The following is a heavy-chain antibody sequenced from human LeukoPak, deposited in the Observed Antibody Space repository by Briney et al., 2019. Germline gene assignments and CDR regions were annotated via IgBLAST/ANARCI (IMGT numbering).Heavy chain of an antibody. CDR2: IYSGGST. CDR3: ARSIAARPYYFDY. D-gene: IGHD6-6*01. CDR1: GFTVSSNY. J-gene: IGHJ4*02. Sequence: GGSLRLSCAASGFTVSSNYMSWVRQAPGKGLEWVSVIYSGGSTYYADSVKGRFTISRDNSKNTLYLQMNSLRAEDTAVYYCARSIAARPYYFDYWGLGTLVTVSS. V-gene: IGHV3-53*01.